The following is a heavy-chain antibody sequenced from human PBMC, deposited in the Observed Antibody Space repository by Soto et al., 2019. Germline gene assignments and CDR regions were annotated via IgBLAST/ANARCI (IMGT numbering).Heavy chain of an antibody. Sequence: PGGSLRLSCAASGFTFSSYAMSWVRQAPGKGLEWVSAISGSGGSTYYADSVKGRFTISRDNSKNTLYLQMNSLRAENTAVYYCAKADSSSWPVDYFDYWGQGTLVTVSS. V-gene: IGHV3-23*01. CDR3: AKADSSSWPVDYFDY. J-gene: IGHJ4*02. CDR1: GFTFSSYA. D-gene: IGHD6-13*01. CDR2: ISGSGGST.